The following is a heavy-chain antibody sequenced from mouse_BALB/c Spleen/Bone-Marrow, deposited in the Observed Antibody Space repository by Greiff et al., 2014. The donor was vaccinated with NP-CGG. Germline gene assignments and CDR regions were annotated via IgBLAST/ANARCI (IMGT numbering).Heavy chain of an antibody. CDR1: GFSLTSYG. CDR3: AKEGRFRSTIITTFAY. V-gene: IGHV2-3*01. CDR2: IWGDGST. D-gene: IGHD2-12*01. J-gene: IGHJ3*01. Sequence: VQRVESGPGLVAPSQSLSITCTVSGFSLTSYGVSWVRQPPGKGLEWLGVIWGDGSTNYHSARISRLSINKDNSKSQVFLKLNSLQTDDTATYYCAKEGRFRSTIITTFAYWGQGTLVTVSA.